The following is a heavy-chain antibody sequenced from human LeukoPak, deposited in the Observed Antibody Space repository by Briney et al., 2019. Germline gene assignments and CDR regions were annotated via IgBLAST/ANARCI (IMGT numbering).Heavy chain of an antibody. CDR3: ARVESLTYSSGWYGGDY. J-gene: IGHJ4*02. D-gene: IGHD6-13*01. Sequence: GASVKVSCKTSGYTFTTYGISWVRQAPGQGLAWMGWIRPYNGNTNYAQKLQGRVTMTTDTSTSTAYMELRSLRSDDTAVYYCARVESLTYSSGWYGGDYWGQGTLVTVSS. V-gene: IGHV1-18*01. CDR2: IRPYNGNT. CDR1: GYTFTTYG.